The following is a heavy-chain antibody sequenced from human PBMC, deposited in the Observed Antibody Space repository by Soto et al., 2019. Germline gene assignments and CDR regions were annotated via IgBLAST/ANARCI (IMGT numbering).Heavy chain of an antibody. Sequence: SETLSLTCSVSGGSIDRSDFYWVWVRQPPGEGLEWSGSTYYRRNTYYSSSLGSRATLSVDTSKNQFSLRLSSVTAADTAVYYCARHGHWAPLDDWGQGTLVTVSS. J-gene: IGHJ4*02. CDR3: ARHGHWAPLDD. D-gene: IGHD3-16*01. CDR2: TYYRRNT. V-gene: IGHV4-39*01. CDR1: GGSIDRSDFY.